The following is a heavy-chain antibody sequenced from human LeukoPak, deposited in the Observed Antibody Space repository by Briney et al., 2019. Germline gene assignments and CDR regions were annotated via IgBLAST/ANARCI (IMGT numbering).Heavy chain of an antibody. J-gene: IGHJ4*02. CDR2: IYYSGST. V-gene: IGHV4-59*08. CDR3: ATTENSSGWFGY. Sequence: SETLSLTCTVSGGSITSYYWSWIRQPPGKGLEWIGYIYYSGSTNYNPSLKSRVTISIDTSKNQFSLKLNSVTAADTAVYYCATTENSSGWFGYWGQGTLVTVSS. D-gene: IGHD6-19*01. CDR1: GGSITSYY.